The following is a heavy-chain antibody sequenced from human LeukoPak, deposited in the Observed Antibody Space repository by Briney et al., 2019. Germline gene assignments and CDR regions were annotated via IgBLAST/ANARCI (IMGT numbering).Heavy chain of an antibody. V-gene: IGHV1-46*01. Sequence: ASVKVSCKASGYTFIAYYMHWVRQAPGQGLEWMGIINPSGGSTSYAQKFQGRVTMTRDMSTSTVYMELSSLRSEDTAVYYCARGYCTNGVCYLGAFDIWGQGTMVTVSS. CDR3: ARGYCTNGVCYLGAFDI. CDR2: INPSGGST. CDR1: GYTFIAYY. D-gene: IGHD2-8*01. J-gene: IGHJ3*02.